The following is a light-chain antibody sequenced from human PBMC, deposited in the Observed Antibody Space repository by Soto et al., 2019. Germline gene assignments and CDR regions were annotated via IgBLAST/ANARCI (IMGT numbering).Light chain of an antibody. Sequence: EVVLTQSPATLSLSPGERATLSCRASQSVDSSLAWYQQKLGQAPRLLIYDASNRATGIPGRFSGSGSGTDFTLTISSLEPEVFAVYYCQQRGAFGQGTKVEIK. CDR2: DAS. V-gene: IGKV3-11*01. J-gene: IGKJ2*01. CDR3: QQRGA. CDR1: QSVDSS.